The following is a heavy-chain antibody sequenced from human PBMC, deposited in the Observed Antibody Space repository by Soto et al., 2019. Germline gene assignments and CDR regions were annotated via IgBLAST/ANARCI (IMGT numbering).Heavy chain of an antibody. CDR1: GGTFSSYA. CDR3: ARDQRAGIAARPRDYYYGMDV. J-gene: IGHJ6*02. Sequence: EASVKVSCKASGGTFSSYAISWVRQAPGQGLEWMGGIIPIFGTANYAQKFQGRVTITADESTSTAYMELSSLRSEDTAVCDCARDQRAGIAARPRDYYYGMDVWGQGTTVTVSS. D-gene: IGHD6-6*01. CDR2: IIPIFGTA. V-gene: IGHV1-69*13.